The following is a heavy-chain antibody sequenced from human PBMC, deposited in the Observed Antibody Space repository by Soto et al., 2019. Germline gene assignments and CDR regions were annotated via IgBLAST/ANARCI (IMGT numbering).Heavy chain of an antibody. J-gene: IGHJ3*02. V-gene: IGHV1-18*01. D-gene: IGHD2-21*02. CDR2: ISAYNGNT. CDR1: GYTFTSYG. CDR3: ARRPPSSVVTAAFDI. Sequence: ASVKVSCKASGYTFTSYGISWVRQAPGQGLEWMGWISAYNGNTNYAQKLQGRVTMTTDTSTSTAYMELRSLRSDDTAVYYCARRPPSSVVTAAFDIWGQGTMVTVSS.